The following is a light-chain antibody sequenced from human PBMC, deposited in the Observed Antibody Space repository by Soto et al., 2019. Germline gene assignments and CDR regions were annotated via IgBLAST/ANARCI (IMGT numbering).Light chain of an antibody. CDR2: AAS. J-gene: IGKJ4*01. CDR3: QQSYSTLGLT. V-gene: IGKV1-39*01. CDR1: QSSSSY. Sequence: DIQMTQSPSSLSASVGDRVTITCRASQSSSSYLNWYQQKPGKAPKLPIYAASSLQSGVPSRFSGSGSGTDFTLSISSLQPEDFATYYCQQSYSTLGLTFGGGTKVEIK.